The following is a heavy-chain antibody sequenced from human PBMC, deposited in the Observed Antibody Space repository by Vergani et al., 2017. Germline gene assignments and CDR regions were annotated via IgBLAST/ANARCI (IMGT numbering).Heavy chain of an antibody. V-gene: IGHV4-4*07. Sequence: QVQLQESGPGLVKPSETLSLTCTVSGGSISSYYWSWIRQPAGKGLEWSGRLYTSGSTNYNPSLKSRVTMSVDTSKNPFSLKLSCVTAADPALYYCSGETASGWYMWFDPWGQGTLVTVSS. CDR3: SGETASGWYMWFDP. J-gene: IGHJ5*02. D-gene: IGHD6-19*01. CDR1: GGSISSYY. CDR2: LYTSGST.